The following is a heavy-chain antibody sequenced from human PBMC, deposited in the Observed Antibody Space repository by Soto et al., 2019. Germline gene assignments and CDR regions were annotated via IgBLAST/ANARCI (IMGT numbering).Heavy chain of an antibody. CDR1: GFTFSSYW. Sequence: EVQLVESGGGLVQPGGSLRLSCAASGFTFSSYWMSWVRQAPGKGLEWVANIKQDGSEKYNVDSVKGRFTISRDNAKNSLYLQMNSLRAEDTAVYYCARPIVVVPAAIRRVDYYYYGMDVWGQGTTVTVSS. CDR2: IKQDGSEK. CDR3: ARPIVVVPAAIRRVDYYYYGMDV. V-gene: IGHV3-7*04. J-gene: IGHJ6*02. D-gene: IGHD2-2*01.